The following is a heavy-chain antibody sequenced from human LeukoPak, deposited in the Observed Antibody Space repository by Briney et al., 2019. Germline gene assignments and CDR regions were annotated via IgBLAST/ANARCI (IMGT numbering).Heavy chain of an antibody. CDR1: GFTFSSYS. D-gene: IGHD3-9*01. CDR2: ISSSSSYI. Sequence: GGSLRLSCAASGFTFSSYSMNWVRQAPGKGLEWVSSISSSSSYIYYADSVKGRFTISRDNAKNSLYLQMNSLRAEDTAVYYCARYDAGYDAFDIWGQRTMVTVSS. J-gene: IGHJ3*02. CDR3: ARYDAGYDAFDI. V-gene: IGHV3-21*01.